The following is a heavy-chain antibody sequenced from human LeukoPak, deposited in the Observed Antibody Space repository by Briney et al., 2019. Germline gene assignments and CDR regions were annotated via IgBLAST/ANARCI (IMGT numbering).Heavy chain of an antibody. CDR2: ISGSGGST. J-gene: IGHJ4*02. CDR3: AKGAYDSSGYYDY. V-gene: IGHV3-23*01. Sequence: GRSLRLSCAASGFTFSSYAMSWVRQAPGKGLEWVSAISGSGGSTYYADSVKGRFTISRDNSKNTLYLQMNSLRAEDTTVYYCAKGAYDSSGYYDYWGQGTLVTVSS. CDR1: GFTFSSYA. D-gene: IGHD3-22*01.